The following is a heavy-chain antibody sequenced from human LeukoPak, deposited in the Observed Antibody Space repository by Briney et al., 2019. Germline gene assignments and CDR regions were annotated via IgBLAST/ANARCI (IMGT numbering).Heavy chain of an antibody. CDR2: IYYSGRT. J-gene: IGHJ4*02. CDR3: ARSKYNIGWYDY. V-gene: IGHV4-59*01. Sequence: PSETLSLTCTVSGGSISSYYWSWLRQPPGKGLEWIGYIYYSGRTNYNPSLKSRVTISVATSKNQFALKLSSVTAADTAVYYGARSKYNIGWYDYWGQGTLFTVSS. D-gene: IGHD6-19*01. CDR1: GGSISSYY.